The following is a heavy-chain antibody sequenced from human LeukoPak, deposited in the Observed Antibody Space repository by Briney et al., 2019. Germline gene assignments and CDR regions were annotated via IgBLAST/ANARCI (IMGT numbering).Heavy chain of an antibody. D-gene: IGHD3-22*01. CDR2: ISNSGSAM. Sequence: GGSLRLSCAASGFTFSDYYMNWLRQAPGGGLEWVSYISNSGSAMYYADSVKGRFTISRDNAKNSVYLQMNSPRAEDTAVYYCASDSSGYFGPWGQGTLVTVSS. J-gene: IGHJ5*02. CDR1: GFTFSDYY. CDR3: ASDSSGYFGP. V-gene: IGHV3-11*01.